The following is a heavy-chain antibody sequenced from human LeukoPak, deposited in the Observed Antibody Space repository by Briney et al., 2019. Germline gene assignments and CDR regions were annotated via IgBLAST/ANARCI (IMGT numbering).Heavy chain of an antibody. CDR3: ARDGDSYGYGGFDY. CDR2: ISSSSSTI. D-gene: IGHD5-18*01. Sequence: GGSLRLSCAASGFTYNTYSMNWVRQAPGKGLEWVSYISSSSSTIHYADSVKGRFTISRDNAKNSLYLQMNSLRAEDTGVYYCARDGDSYGYGGFDYWGQGTLVTVSS. V-gene: IGHV3-48*01. J-gene: IGHJ4*02. CDR1: GFTYNTYS.